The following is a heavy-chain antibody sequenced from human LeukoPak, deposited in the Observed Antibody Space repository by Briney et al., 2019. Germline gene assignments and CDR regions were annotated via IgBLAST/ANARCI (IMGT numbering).Heavy chain of an antibody. CDR3: AKASTRDTGYYFDS. J-gene: IGHJ4*02. CDR1: GFTFSNYD. D-gene: IGHD3-9*01. Sequence: GGALRLSCAASGFTFSNYDMGWVRQAPGKGAEWVSCITYNIENTHYPDAVQGRFTISRDNSKNTPYLQMNSLRAEDTARYYCAKASTRDTGYYFDSWGQGTLVSVSS. V-gene: IGHV3-23*01. CDR2: ITYNIENT.